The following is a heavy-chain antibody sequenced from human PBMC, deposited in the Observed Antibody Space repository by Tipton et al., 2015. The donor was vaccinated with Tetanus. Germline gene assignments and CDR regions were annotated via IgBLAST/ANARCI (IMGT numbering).Heavy chain of an antibody. D-gene: IGHD6-13*01. CDR1: GGSFSGYY. J-gene: IGHJ4*02. CDR3: ARGWGSSWYYFDN. V-gene: IGHV4-59*01. Sequence: TLSLTCTIYGGSFSGYYLTWIRQSPGKGLEWIGYIFDTGSTNYNPSLKSRVTMSVDTSKNQFSLHLTSVTAADTAVYYCARGWGSSWYYFDNWGQGTLVTVSS. CDR2: IFDTGST.